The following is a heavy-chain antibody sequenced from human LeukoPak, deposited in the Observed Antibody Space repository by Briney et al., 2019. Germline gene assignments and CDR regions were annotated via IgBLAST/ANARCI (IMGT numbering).Heavy chain of an antibody. CDR2: ISSSGSTI. J-gene: IGHJ4*02. CDR1: GFTFSDYY. D-gene: IGHD1-26*01. CDR3: ATDMYSGSYGFCFDY. V-gene: IGHV3-11*04. Sequence: GGSLRLSCAASGFTFSDYYMSWIRQAPGKGLEWVSYISSSGSTIYYADSVKGRFTISRDNSKNTLYLQMNSLRAEDTAVYYCATDMYSGSYGFCFDYWGQGTLVTVSS.